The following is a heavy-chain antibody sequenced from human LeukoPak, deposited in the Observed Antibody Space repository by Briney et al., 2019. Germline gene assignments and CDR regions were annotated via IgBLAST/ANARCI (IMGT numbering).Heavy chain of an antibody. CDR2: IYYSGST. D-gene: IGHD3-10*01. Sequence: SGTLSLTCTVSGGSISSYYWSWIRQPPGKGLEWIGYIYYSGSTNYNPSLKSRVTISVDTSKNQFSLKLSSVTAADTAVYYCARHVWFGELNAFDIWGQGTMVTVSS. CDR3: ARHVWFGELNAFDI. V-gene: IGHV4-59*08. J-gene: IGHJ3*02. CDR1: GGSISSYY.